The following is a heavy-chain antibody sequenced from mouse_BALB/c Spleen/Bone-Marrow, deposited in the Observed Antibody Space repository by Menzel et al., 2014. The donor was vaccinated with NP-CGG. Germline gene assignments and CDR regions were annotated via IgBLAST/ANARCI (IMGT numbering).Heavy chain of an antibody. Sequence: DLVKPGASVKLSCKASGCTFTSYWINWIKQRPGQGLEWIGRIAPGSGSTCYDEMFKGKATLTVDTSSSTAYIQLSSLSSEDSAVYFCARSYYGRAMDYWGQGTSVTVSS. V-gene: IGHV1S41*01. J-gene: IGHJ4*01. D-gene: IGHD1-1*01. CDR3: ARSYYGRAMDY. CDR1: GCTFTSYW. CDR2: IAPGSGST.